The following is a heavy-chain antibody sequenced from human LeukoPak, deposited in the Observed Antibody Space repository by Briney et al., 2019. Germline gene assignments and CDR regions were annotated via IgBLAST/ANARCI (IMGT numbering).Heavy chain of an antibody. D-gene: IGHD2-2*01. CDR1: GASTGSRTYY. J-gene: IGHJ2*01. CDR2: IYYSGST. CDR3: ASGCSSTSCYAGWYFDL. V-gene: IGHV4-39*01. Sequence: SETLSLTCAVSGASTGSRTYYWDWFRQPPGKGLEWIGSIYYSGSTYYNPSLKSRVTISVDTSKNQFSLKLSSVTAADTAVYYCASGCSSTSCYAGWYFDLWGRGTLVTVSS.